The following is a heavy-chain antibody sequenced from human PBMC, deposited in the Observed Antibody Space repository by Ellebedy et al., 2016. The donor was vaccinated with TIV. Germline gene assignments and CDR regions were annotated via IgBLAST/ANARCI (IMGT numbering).Heavy chain of an antibody. Sequence: GGSLRLSXAASGFTFSDYWMSWVRQAPGKGLEWVANIKQDGSEKYYVDSVKGRFSISRDNAKNSLYLQMNSLRAEDTAVYYCAKLGQLLEYYYYYGMDVWGQGTTVTVSS. CDR3: AKLGQLLEYYYYYGMDV. J-gene: IGHJ6*02. CDR1: GFTFSDYW. D-gene: IGHD2-2*01. V-gene: IGHV3-7*01. CDR2: IKQDGSEK.